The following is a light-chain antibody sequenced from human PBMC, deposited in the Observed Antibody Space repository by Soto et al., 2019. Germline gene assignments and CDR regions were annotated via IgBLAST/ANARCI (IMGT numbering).Light chain of an antibody. CDR1: QSLLYRSNNRNY. CDR3: QQYYDTPLT. V-gene: IGKV4-1*01. Sequence: DIVMTQSPDSLAVSLGERATINCKSSQSLLYRSNNRNYLAWYQQKSGQPPKLLIYWASSRESGVPDRFSGSGSGTDFTLTISSLQAEDVAVYYCQQYYDTPLTFGGGTKVEIK. J-gene: IGKJ4*01. CDR2: WAS.